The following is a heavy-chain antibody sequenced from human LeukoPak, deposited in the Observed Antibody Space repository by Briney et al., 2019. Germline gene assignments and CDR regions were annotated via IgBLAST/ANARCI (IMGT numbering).Heavy chain of an antibody. CDR1: GGSISSGSYY. CDR3: ARGSSYDFWRGYHRADMDAFDI. Sequence: SETLSLTCTVSGGSISSGSYYWSWIRQPAGKGLEWIGRSYTSESTKYNPSLKSRVTISVDTSKNQFSLKLSSVPAAATAVYYCARGSSYDFWRGYHRADMDAFDIWGQGTMVTVSS. V-gene: IGHV4-61*02. CDR2: SYTSEST. J-gene: IGHJ3*02. D-gene: IGHD3-3*01.